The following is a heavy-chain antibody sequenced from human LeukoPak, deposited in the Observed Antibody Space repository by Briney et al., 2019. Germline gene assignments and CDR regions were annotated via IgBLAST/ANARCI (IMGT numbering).Heavy chain of an antibody. V-gene: IGHV3-23*01. CDR1: GFTFSSYA. D-gene: IGHD3-10*01. CDR2: ISGSGGST. CDR3: AKDYGSRSYYKSGDFDY. Sequence: PGRSLRLSCAASGFTFSSYAMSWVRQAPGKGLEWVSAISGSGGSTYYADSVKGRFTISRDNSKNTLYLQMNSLRAEDTAVYSCAKDYGSRSYYKSGDFDYWGQGTLVTVSS. J-gene: IGHJ4*02.